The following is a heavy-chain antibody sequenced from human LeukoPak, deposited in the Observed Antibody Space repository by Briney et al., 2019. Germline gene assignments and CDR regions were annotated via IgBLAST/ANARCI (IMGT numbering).Heavy chain of an antibody. D-gene: IGHD3-10*01. CDR3: ARDRYYYGSGSYPGCWFDP. CDR1: GYTFTGYY. Sequence: ASVKVSCKAFGYTFTGYYMHWVRQAPGQGLEWMGWINPNSGCTNYAQKFQGRVTMTRDTSISTAYMELSRLRSDDTAVYYCARDRYYYGSGSYPGCWFDPWGQGTLVTVSS. V-gene: IGHV1-2*02. J-gene: IGHJ5*02. CDR2: INPNSGCT.